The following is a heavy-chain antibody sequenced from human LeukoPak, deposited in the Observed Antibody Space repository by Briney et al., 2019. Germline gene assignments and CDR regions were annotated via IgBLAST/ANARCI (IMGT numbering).Heavy chain of an antibody. D-gene: IGHD6-13*01. J-gene: IGHJ4*02. Sequence: SQTPSLTCAISGDSVSSTSVAWNWLRQSPSRGLEWLGRTYYRSKWSSDYAVSMESRIIINSDTSQHQFSLQLKSVTPEDTAVYYCARGRSWRLDYWGQGTLVTVCS. V-gene: IGHV6-1*01. CDR3: ARGRSWRLDY. CDR1: GDSVSSTSVA. CDR2: TYYRSKWSS.